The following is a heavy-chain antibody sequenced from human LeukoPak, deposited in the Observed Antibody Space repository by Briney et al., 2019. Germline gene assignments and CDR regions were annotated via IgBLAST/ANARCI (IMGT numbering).Heavy chain of an antibody. J-gene: IGHJ4*02. Sequence: SETLSLTCAVSGYSISSGYYWGWIRQPPGKGLEWIGSIYHSGSTYYNPSLKSRVTISVDTSKNQFSLKLSSVTAADTAVYYCASIASVDYWGQGTLVTVSS. CDR3: ASIASVDY. CDR2: IYHSGST. CDR1: GYSISSGYY. V-gene: IGHV4-38-2*01. D-gene: IGHD2-15*01.